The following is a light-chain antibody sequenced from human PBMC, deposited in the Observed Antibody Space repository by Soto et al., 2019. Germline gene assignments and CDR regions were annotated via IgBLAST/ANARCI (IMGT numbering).Light chain of an antibody. CDR3: QQYGSSPGT. CDR2: GAS. J-gene: IGKJ1*01. Sequence: ELVWTKSPGTLSFSPGERATLSCRASQSGSSSYLAWYWQKPGQAPRLVIYGASSRATGITDKFSGSGSGKDFTLPISRLEPEDFAVYYCQQYGSSPGTFGKGTKVEIK. V-gene: IGKV3-20*01. CDR1: QSGSSSY.